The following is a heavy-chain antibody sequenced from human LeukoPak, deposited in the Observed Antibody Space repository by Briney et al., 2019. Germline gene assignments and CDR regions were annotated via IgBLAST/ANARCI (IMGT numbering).Heavy chain of an antibody. CDR1: GFTFSSYW. J-gene: IGHJ4*02. V-gene: IGHV3-7*01. CDR2: IKQDGSEK. Sequence: GGSLRLSCAASGFTFSSYWMSWARQAPGKGLEWVASIKQDGSEKYYVDSVKGRFSISRDNAKNSLYLQMSSLRLEDTAVYYCARDLRGSGWYFDDWGQGTLVTVSS. D-gene: IGHD6-19*01. CDR3: ARDLRGSGWYFDD.